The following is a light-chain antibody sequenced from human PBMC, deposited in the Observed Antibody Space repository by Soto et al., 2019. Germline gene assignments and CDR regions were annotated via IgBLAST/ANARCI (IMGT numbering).Light chain of an antibody. Sequence: QSALTQPASVSGSPGQSITISCTGTSSDVGAYNYVSWYQQHPDKAPKLMIFEVSDRPSGVSNRFSGSKSGNTASLTISGLKVEDEADYYCCSSGGSPTYVFGTGTKLTVL. J-gene: IGLJ1*01. CDR1: SSDVGAYNY. V-gene: IGLV2-23*02. CDR3: CSSGGSPTYV. CDR2: EVS.